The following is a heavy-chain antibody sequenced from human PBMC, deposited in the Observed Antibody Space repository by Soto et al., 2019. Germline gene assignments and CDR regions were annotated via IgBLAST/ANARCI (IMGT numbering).Heavy chain of an antibody. D-gene: IGHD3-10*01. J-gene: IGHJ6*02. V-gene: IGHV3-30*18. CDR2: ISYDGSNK. CDR1: GFIFSKYG. Sequence: QVQLVESGGGVVQPGRSLRLSCAASGFIFSKYGMHWVRQAPGKGLEWVAVISYDGSNKYYAESVKGRFIISRDKSENPLYLQMNSLRAEDTALYYCAKDFGSGKPYYYYAMDVWGQGTTVTVSS. CDR3: AKDFGSGKPYYYYAMDV.